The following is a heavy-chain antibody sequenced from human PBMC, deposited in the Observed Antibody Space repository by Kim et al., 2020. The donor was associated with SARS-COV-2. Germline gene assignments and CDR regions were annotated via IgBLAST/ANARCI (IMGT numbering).Heavy chain of an antibody. CDR1: GFTFNMYG. J-gene: IGHJ6*02. CDR3: AKEIRLDTINFGLYV. CDR2: IANDASSK. D-gene: IGHD5-18*01. V-gene: IGHV3-30*18. Sequence: GGSLRLSCAVSGFTFNMYGMHWVRQAPGKGPEWVAVIANDASSKYHADSVKGRFTISRDNSKNTLYLQMNSLRPEDTAVYYCAKEIRLDTINFGLYVWG.